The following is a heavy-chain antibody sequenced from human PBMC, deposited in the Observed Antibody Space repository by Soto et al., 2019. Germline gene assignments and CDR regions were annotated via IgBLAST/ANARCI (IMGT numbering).Heavy chain of an antibody. CDR2: INAGNGNT. CDR3: ARVKMEVRGVIRYSWFDP. V-gene: IGHV1-3*01. CDR1: GYTFTSYA. J-gene: IGHJ5*02. Sequence: ASVKVSGKASGYTFTSYAMHWVRQAPGQRLEWMGWINAGNGNTKYSQKFQGRVTITRDTSASTAYMELSSLRSEDTAVYYCARVKMEVRGVIRYSWFDPWGQGTLVTVSS. D-gene: IGHD3-10*01.